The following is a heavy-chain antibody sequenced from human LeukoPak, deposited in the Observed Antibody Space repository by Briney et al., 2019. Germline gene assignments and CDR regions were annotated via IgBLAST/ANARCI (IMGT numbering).Heavy chain of an antibody. D-gene: IGHD3-10*01. Sequence: GESLKISCKGSGYRFTNYWIGWVRQMPGKGLEWMGIIYPGDSDTRYSPSFQGQVTISADKSISTAYLQWSSLRASDTAMYYCARVYYYGSGSSYTPLGYWGQGTLVTVSS. V-gene: IGHV5-51*01. CDR2: IYPGDSDT. CDR3: ARVYYYGSGSSYTPLGY. J-gene: IGHJ4*02. CDR1: GYRFTNYW.